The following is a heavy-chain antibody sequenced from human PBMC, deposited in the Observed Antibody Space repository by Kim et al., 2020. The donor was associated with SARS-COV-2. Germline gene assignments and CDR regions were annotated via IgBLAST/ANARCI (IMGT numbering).Heavy chain of an antibody. J-gene: IGHJ4*02. CDR3: TNYGSGSGNL. CDR2: ISKDGSDK. Sequence: GGSLRLSCAASGFTFSNYGMHWVRQAPGKGLEGVAVISKDGSDKDYADCMKGRFTISRDNSKNTVYLQMSNLRAEDTAIYYCTNYGSGSGNLWGQGTLVIVSS. D-gene: IGHD2-15*01. V-gene: IGHV3-30*18. CDR1: GFTFSNYG.